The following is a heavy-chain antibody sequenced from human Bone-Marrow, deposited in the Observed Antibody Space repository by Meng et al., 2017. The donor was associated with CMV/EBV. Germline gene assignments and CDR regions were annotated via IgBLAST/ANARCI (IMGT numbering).Heavy chain of an antibody. D-gene: IGHD1-26*01. Sequence: SVKVSCKASGGTFSSYTISWVRQAPGQGLEWMGRIIPILGIANYAQKFQGRVTITADKSTSTAYMELSSLRSEDTAVYYCARVNRWELNDGNWFDPWGQGTLGTVSS. J-gene: IGHJ5*02. CDR2: IIPILGIA. CDR3: ARVNRWELNDGNWFDP. CDR1: GGTFSSYT. V-gene: IGHV1-69*02.